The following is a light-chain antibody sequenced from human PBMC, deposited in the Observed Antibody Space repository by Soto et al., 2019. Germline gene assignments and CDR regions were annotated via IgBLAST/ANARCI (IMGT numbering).Light chain of an antibody. CDR2: EVS. CDR1: SSDVGGYNY. J-gene: IGLJ1*01. CDR3: SSYAGSYTHYV. V-gene: IGLV2-8*01. Sequence: QSVLTQPPSASGSPGQSVTISCTGTSSDVGGYNYVSWYQQHPGKAPKLMIYEVSERPSGVPDRFSGSKSGNTASLTVSGLQAEDEADYYCSSYAGSYTHYVFGTGTKVTVL.